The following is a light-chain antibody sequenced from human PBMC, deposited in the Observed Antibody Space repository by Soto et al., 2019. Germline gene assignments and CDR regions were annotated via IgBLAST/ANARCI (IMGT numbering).Light chain of an antibody. V-gene: IGKV3-11*01. CDR3: QQRSNWPPIT. CDR1: QSVTNY. J-gene: IGKJ5*01. CDR2: GAF. Sequence: EIVLTQSPATLSLSPGEGATLSCRASQSVTNYLAWYQQRPGQAPRLLIFGAFDRATGIPARFSGSGSGTDFTLTISSLEPEDFAVYYCQQRSNWPPITFGQGTRLEIK.